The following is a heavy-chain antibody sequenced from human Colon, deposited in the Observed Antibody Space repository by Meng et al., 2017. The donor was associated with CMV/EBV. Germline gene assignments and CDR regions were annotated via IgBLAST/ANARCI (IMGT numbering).Heavy chain of an antibody. V-gene: IGHV3-7*01. CDR1: PFNRVNTY. J-gene: IGHJ5*02. CDR3: ARGGPPAVWFDP. CDR2: IKQDGSEK. Sequence: GESLKISCAGSPFNRVNTYMSWVRQAPGKGLEWVANIKQDGSEKYYVDSVKGRFTTSRDNAKNSLYLQMNSLRVEDTAVYYCARGGPPAVWFDPWGQGTLVTVSS. D-gene: IGHD2-2*01.